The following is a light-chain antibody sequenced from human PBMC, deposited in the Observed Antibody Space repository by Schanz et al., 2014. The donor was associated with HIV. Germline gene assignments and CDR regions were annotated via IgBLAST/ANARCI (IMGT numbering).Light chain of an antibody. CDR3: CSYTTTSTYV. CDR2: DVT. Sequence: QSALTQPASVSGSPGQSITISCTGTSSDVGGYNYVSWYQQHPGKAPKLMIFDVTERPSGVSSRFSGSKSGNTASLTISGLQAEDEADYYCCSYTTTSTYVFGAGTKLTVL. J-gene: IGLJ1*01. V-gene: IGLV2-14*03. CDR1: SSDVGGYNY.